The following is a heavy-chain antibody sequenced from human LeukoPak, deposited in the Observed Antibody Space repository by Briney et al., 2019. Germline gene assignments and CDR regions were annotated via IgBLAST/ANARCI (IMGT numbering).Heavy chain of an antibody. CDR1: GFTFSSYG. CDR2: ISYDGSNK. J-gene: IGHJ4*02. V-gene: IGHV3-30*18. CDR3: AKEGGIVVVPAASTTRLDLDY. D-gene: IGHD2-2*01. Sequence: GGSLRLSCAASGFTFSSYGKHWVRQAPGKGLEWVAVISYDGSNKYYADSVKGRFTISRDNSKNTLYLQMNSLRAEDTAVYYCAKEGGIVVVPAASTTRLDLDYWGQGTLVTVSS.